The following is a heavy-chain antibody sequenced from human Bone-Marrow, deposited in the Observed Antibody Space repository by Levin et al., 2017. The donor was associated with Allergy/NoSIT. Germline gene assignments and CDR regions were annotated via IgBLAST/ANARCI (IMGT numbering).Heavy chain of an antibody. J-gene: IGHJ3*02. D-gene: IGHD2-15*01. CDR1: GFTFSSYS. V-gene: IGHV3-21*01. CDR2: ISSSSSYI. Sequence: PGGSLRLSCAASGFTFSSYSMNWVRQAPGKGLEWVSSISSSSSYIYYADSVKGRFTISRDNAKNSLYLQMNSLRAEDTAVYYCARGGQAATVGRAFDIWGQGTMVTVSS. CDR3: ARGGQAATVGRAFDI.